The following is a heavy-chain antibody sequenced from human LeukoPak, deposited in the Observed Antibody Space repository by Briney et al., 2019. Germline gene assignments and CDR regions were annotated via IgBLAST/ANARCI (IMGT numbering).Heavy chain of an antibody. J-gene: IGHJ4*02. CDR3: ARIGSNYDSRGHFDY. Sequence: GESLKISCKGSGYSFTSYWIGWVRQMPGKGLEWMGIIYPGDSDTRYSPSFQGQVTISADKSISTAYLQWSSLKASDTAMYYCARIGSNYDSRGHFDYWGQGTLVTVSS. D-gene: IGHD3-22*01. CDR2: IYPGDSDT. V-gene: IGHV5-51*01. CDR1: GYSFTSYW.